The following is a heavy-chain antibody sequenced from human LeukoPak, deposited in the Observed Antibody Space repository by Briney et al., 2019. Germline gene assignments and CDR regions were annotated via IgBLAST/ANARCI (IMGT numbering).Heavy chain of an antibody. CDR2: ISGSGGST. CDR3: AKFMGGSYPYYFDY. D-gene: IGHD1-26*01. CDR1: GFTVSSNY. Sequence: GGSLRLSCAASGFTVSSNYMSWVRQAPGKGLEWVSAISGSGGSTYYADSVKGRFTISRDNSKNTLYLQMNSLRAEDTAVYYCAKFMGGSYPYYFDYWGQGTLVTVSS. J-gene: IGHJ4*02. V-gene: IGHV3-23*01.